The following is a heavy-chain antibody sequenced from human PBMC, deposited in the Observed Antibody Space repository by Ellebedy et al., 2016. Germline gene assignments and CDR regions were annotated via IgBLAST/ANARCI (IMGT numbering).Heavy chain of an antibody. J-gene: IGHJ5*02. CDR3: TRFSSTWYWFDP. Sequence: ASMKVSCXASGYTFTAYYIHWVRQAPGQGLEWMGWINPHSGGTNFAQKFQGRVTMTRDTSISTAYMELSKLRSDDTAVYYCTRFSSTWYWFDPWGQGTLVTVS. CDR2: INPHSGGT. CDR1: GYTFTAYY. D-gene: IGHD6-13*01. V-gene: IGHV1-2*02.